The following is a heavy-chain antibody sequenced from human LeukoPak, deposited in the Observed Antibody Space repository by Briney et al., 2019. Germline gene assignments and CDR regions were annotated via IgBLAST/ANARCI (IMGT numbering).Heavy chain of an antibody. J-gene: IGHJ5*02. D-gene: IGHD6-19*01. CDR2: INHSGST. V-gene: IGHV4-34*01. CDR1: GGSFSGYY. CDR3: AREGAYSSGWYKAPKNWFDP. Sequence: PSEALSLTCAVYGGSFSGYYWSWIRQPPGKGLEWIGEINHSGSTNYNPSLKSRVTISVDTSKNQFSLKLSSVTAADTAVYYCAREGAYSSGWYKAPKNWFDPWGQGTLVTVSS.